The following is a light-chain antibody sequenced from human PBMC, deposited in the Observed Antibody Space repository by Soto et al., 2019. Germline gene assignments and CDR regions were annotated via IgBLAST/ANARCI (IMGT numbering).Light chain of an antibody. V-gene: IGKV3-20*01. J-gene: IGKJ2*01. Sequence: EIVLTQSPGTLSLSPGERATLSCRASQSVSSSYLAWYQQKPGQAPRLLIYGASNRATGIPDRFSGSGSGTDFTLTISRLEPEDFAVYYCQQYNTSPLFGQGTKLEIK. CDR3: QQYNTSPL. CDR1: QSVSSSY. CDR2: GAS.